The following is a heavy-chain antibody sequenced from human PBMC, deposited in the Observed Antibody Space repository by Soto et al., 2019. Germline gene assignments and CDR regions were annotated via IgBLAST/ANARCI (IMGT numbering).Heavy chain of an antibody. CDR3: ARDAYYDILTGYYAANWFDP. J-gene: IGHJ5*02. Sequence: ASVKVSCKASGGTFSSYAISWVRQAPGQGLEWMGGIIPIFGTANYAQKFQGRVTITADESTSTAYMELSSLRSEDTAVYYCARDAYYDILTGYYAANWFDPWGQGTLVTVSS. CDR1: GGTFSSYA. CDR2: IIPIFGTA. D-gene: IGHD3-9*01. V-gene: IGHV1-69*13.